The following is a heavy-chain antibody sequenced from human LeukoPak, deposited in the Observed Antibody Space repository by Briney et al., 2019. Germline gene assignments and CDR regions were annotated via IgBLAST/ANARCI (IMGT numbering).Heavy chain of an antibody. J-gene: IGHJ5*02. Sequence: ASVRVSCKASGYTFTGYYMHWVRQAPGQGLEWMGWINPNNGGTGYAQKFQGRVTMTRDTSISTAYMELSGLRSDDTAVYYCARVPCITTSCSPINWFDPWGQGTLVTVSS. D-gene: IGHD2-2*01. CDR3: ARVPCITTSCSPINWFDP. CDR2: INPNNGGT. V-gene: IGHV1-2*02. CDR1: GYTFTGYY.